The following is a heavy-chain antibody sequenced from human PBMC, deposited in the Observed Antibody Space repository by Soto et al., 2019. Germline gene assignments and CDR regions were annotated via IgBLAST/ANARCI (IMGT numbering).Heavy chain of an antibody. V-gene: IGHV1-18*01. CDR2: ISGYSGST. D-gene: IGHD6-19*01. CDR3: ATFYSSGWPRGHLDN. J-gene: IGHJ4*02. Sequence: QVQLVQSGAEVKKPGASVKVSCKASDYTFTRNGISWVRQAPGQGLEWMGWISGYSGSTNYAQKFKGRVTMTTDTPTSSADVELRSLRSDDTAVYYRATFYSSGWPRGHLDNWGQGTLVTVSS. CDR1: DYTFTRNG.